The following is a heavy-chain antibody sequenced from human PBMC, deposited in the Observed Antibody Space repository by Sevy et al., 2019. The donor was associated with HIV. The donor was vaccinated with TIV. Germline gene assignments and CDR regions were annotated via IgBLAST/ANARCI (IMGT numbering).Heavy chain of an antibody. J-gene: IGHJ6*02. Sequence: GGSLRLSCAVSGFTFRSYWMSWVRQAPGKGPEWVAHIKVDGSEKYHVDSVKGRFTISRDNAKNSLFLQMNSLRVEDTAVYYCARDCSSTSCLWGLDVWGQGTAVTVSS. CDR2: IKVDGSEK. D-gene: IGHD2-2*01. CDR1: GFTFRSYW. CDR3: ARDCSSTSCLWGLDV. V-gene: IGHV3-7*03.